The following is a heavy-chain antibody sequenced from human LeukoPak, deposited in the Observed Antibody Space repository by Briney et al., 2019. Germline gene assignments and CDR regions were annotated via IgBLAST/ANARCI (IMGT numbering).Heavy chain of an antibody. V-gene: IGHV3-9*01. CDR3: AKGGTDAYSGYDFFDY. CDR2: TSWNSGSI. D-gene: IGHD5-12*01. Sequence: GGSLRLSCAASGFTFSSYAMSWVRQAPGKGLEWVSGTSWNSGSIGYADSVKGRFTISRDNAKNSLYLQMNSLRAEDTALYYCAKGGTDAYSGYDFFDYWGQGTQVTVSS. CDR1: GFTFSSYA. J-gene: IGHJ4*02.